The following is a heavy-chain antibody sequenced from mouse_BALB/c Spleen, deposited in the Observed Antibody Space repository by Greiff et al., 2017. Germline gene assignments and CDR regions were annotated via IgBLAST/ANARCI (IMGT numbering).Heavy chain of an antibody. CDR1: GFSLSTSGMG. D-gene: IGHD2-10*02. CDR3: ARRKYGNYGAGFAY. Sequence: QVTLKVSGPGILQPSQTLSLTCSFSGFSLSTSGMGVSWLRQPSGKGLEWLAHIYWDDDTRYNPSLKSRLTISKDTSSNQVFLKITSVDTADTATYYCARRKYGNYGAGFAYWGQGTLVTVAA. CDR2: IYWDDDT. J-gene: IGHJ3*01. V-gene: IGHV8-12*01.